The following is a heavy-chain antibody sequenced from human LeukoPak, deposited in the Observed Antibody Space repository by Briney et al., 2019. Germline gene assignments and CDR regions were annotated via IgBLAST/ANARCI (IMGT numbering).Heavy chain of an antibody. D-gene: IGHD5-24*01. CDR3: TKWNGSADY. Sequence: PGGSLRLSCAASGFTFRRSGVTWVHQAPGKGLEWVSDFSGGDGSIHYADSVKGRFTISRDYSENTAFLQMNSLRAEDTAVYYCTKWNGSADYWGQGTLVTVSS. CDR1: GFTFRRSG. CDR2: FSGGDGSI. J-gene: IGHJ4*02. V-gene: IGHV3-23*01.